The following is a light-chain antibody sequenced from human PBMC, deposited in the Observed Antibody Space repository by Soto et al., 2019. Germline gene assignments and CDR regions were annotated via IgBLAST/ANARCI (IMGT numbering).Light chain of an antibody. J-gene: IGLJ1*01. V-gene: IGLV2-23*01. Sequence: QSALTQPASVSGSPGQSITISCTGTSSDVENYNLVSWYQQHPGKAPKLMIYEGSKRPSGVSNRFSGSKSGNTASLTISGLHAEDEADYYCCSYAGSSSNHVFGTGTKLTVL. CDR3: CSYAGSSSNHV. CDR2: EGS. CDR1: SSDVENYNL.